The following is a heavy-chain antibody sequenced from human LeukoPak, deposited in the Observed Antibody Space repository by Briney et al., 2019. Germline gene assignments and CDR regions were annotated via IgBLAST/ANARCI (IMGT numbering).Heavy chain of an antibody. D-gene: IGHD1-26*01. V-gene: IGHV4-59*12. J-gene: IGHJ4*02. CDR2: IHSDGTT. CDR3: TRDREHGTQDS. Sequence: SETLSLTCSVSGGSLTNYYWGWIRQPPGKGLEFIGYIHSDGTTNYDSSLQSRVSISIDTSKGRFSLNLNSVTAADTAVYFCTRDREHGTQDSWGQGTLVTVS. CDR1: GGSLTNYY.